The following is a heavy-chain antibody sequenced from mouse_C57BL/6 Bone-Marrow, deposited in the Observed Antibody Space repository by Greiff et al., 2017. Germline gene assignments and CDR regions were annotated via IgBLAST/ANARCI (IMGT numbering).Heavy chain of an antibody. CDR2: IDPENGDT. D-gene: IGHD2-5*01. CDR1: GFNIKDDY. V-gene: IGHV14-4*01. CDR3: TVYSNYDY. Sequence: VQLKQSGAELVRPGASVKLSCTASGFNIKDDYMHWVKQRPEKGLEWIGWIDPENGDTEYASKFQGKATITADTSSNTAYLQLSSLTSEDTAVYYCTVYSNYDYWGQGTTLTVSS. J-gene: IGHJ2*01.